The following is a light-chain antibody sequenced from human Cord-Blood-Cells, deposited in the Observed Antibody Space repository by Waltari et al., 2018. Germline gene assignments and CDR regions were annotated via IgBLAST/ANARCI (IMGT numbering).Light chain of an antibody. CDR2: AAS. J-gene: IGKJ2*01. CDR1: QSISSY. V-gene: IGKV1-39*01. Sequence: DIQMPQSQSSLSPSVGDRVTITCRASQSISSYLNWYQQKPGKAPKLLIYAASSLQSGVPSRFSGSGSGTDFTLTISSLQPEDFATYYCQQSYSTPPYTFGQGTKLEIK. CDR3: QQSYSTPPYT.